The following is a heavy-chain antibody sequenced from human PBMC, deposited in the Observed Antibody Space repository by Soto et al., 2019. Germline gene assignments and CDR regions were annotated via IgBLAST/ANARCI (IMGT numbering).Heavy chain of an antibody. CDR3: ARGYYGSGSYYSYYYYYMDV. Sequence: ASVKVSCKASGYTFTSYYMHWVRQAPGQGLKWMGIINPSGGSTSYAQKFQGRVTMTRDTSTSTVYMELSSLRSEDTAVYYCARGYYGSGSYYSYYYYYMDVWGKGTTVTVSS. CDR1: GYTFTSYY. V-gene: IGHV1-46*03. J-gene: IGHJ6*03. CDR2: INPSGGST. D-gene: IGHD3-10*01.